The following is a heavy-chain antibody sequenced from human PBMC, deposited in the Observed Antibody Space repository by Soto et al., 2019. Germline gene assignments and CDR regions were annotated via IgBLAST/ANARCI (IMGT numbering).Heavy chain of an antibody. D-gene: IGHD5-12*01. CDR3: AKDPGEGGNGYRYYYYGMDV. J-gene: IGHJ6*02. CDR2: ISSSSAYI. CDR1: GFTFNTYN. Sequence: EVQLVESGGGLVKPGGSLRLSCAASGFTFNTYNMNWVRQAPGKGLEWLSSISSSSAYIFYADSVKGRFTISRDNAKNSLYLQMNSLRAEDTAVYYRAKDPGEGGNGYRYYYYGMDVWGQGTSVTVSS. V-gene: IGHV3-21*01.